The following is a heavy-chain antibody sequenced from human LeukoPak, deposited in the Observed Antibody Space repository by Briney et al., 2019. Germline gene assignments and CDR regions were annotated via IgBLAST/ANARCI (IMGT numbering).Heavy chain of an antibody. CDR1: GYSFTNYW. J-gene: IGHJ3*02. V-gene: IGHV5-51*01. CDR2: VYAGDSET. CDR3: ARHKDSRTEGVFDM. D-gene: IGHD2-8*01. Sequence: GESLKISCKGTGYSFTNYWIGWVRQRPGKGLEWMGIVYAGDSETRYSPSFQGQVTISADKSISTAYLQRSSLKDSDTATYYCARHKDSRTEGVFDMWGQGTKVTVSS.